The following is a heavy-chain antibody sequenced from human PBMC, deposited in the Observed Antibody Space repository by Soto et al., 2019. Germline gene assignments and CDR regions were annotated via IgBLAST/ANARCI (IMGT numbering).Heavy chain of an antibody. Sequence: ASVKVSCKASGGTFSRYAFSWVRQAPGQGLEWMGGIVPIYGTRGFAQKFQGRLTITADEPTRTAYMELSSLRSEDTAVYYCATPDYYGSGSYYYGMDVWGQGTTVTVSS. CDR2: IVPIYGTR. CDR3: ATPDYYGSGSYYYGMDV. J-gene: IGHJ6*02. CDR1: GGTFSRYA. V-gene: IGHV1-69*13. D-gene: IGHD3-10*01.